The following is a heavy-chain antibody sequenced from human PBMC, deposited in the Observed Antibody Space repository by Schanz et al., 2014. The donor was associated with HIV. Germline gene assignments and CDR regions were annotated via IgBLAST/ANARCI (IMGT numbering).Heavy chain of an antibody. D-gene: IGHD2-2*01. CDR1: GFTFENYW. V-gene: IGHV3-7*01. CDR2: IKRDGSDK. J-gene: IGHJ4*02. CDR3: ARSQKGTSCCSPLDF. Sequence: EVQLVESGGGLVQPGGSLRLSCATSGFTFENYWMSWVRQAPGEGLEWVANIKRDGSDKYYLDSVKGRFTISRDNAKNSLSLQVNSLRADDTAVYYCARSQKGTSCCSPLDFWGQGTPVTV.